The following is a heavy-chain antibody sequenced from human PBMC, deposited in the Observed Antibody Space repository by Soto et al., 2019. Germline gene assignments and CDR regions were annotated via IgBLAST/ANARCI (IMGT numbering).Heavy chain of an antibody. CDR3: ARACSSTSCAVYYYYYGMDV. CDR2: IIPIFGTA. D-gene: IGHD2-2*01. Sequence: QVQLVQSGAEVKKPGSSVKVSCKASGGTFSSYAISWVRQAPGQGLEWMGGIIPIFGTANYAQKFQGRVTITADESTSTAYMELSSLRSEDTAVYYCARACSSTSCAVYYYYYGMDVWGQGTTVTVSS. CDR1: GGTFSSYA. V-gene: IGHV1-69*01. J-gene: IGHJ6*02.